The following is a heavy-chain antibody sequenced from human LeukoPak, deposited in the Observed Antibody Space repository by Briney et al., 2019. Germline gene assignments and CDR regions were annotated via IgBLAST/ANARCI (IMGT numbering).Heavy chain of an antibody. D-gene: IGHD4-17*01. CDR3: ARVTPTPGRTTVLFDY. CDR1: GFSFIDYW. J-gene: IGHJ4*02. Sequence: PGGSLRLSCAASGFSFIDYWMTWVRQAPGKGLEWIGEIYHSGSTNYNPSLKSRVTISVDKSKNQFSLKLSSVTAADTAVYYCARVTPTPGRTTVLFDYWGQGTLVTVSS. V-gene: IGHV4-4*02. CDR2: IYHSGST.